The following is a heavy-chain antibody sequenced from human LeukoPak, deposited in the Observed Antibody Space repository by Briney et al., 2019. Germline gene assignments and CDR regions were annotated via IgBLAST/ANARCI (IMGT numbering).Heavy chain of an antibody. V-gene: IGHV4-59*01. D-gene: IGHD4-17*01. Sequence: SETLSLTCTVSRGSISSYYWSWLRQPPGKGLEWIGYIYYSGSTNYNPSLKSRVTISVDTSKNQFSLKLSSVTAADTAVYYCARDRVPYGDSNNWFDPWGQGTLVTVSS. J-gene: IGHJ5*02. CDR3: ARDRVPYGDSNNWFDP. CDR2: IYYSGST. CDR1: RGSISSYY.